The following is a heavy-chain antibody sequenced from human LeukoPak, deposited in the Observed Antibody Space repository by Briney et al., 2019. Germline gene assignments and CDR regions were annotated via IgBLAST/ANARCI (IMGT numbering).Heavy chain of an antibody. D-gene: IGHD6-13*01. Sequence: SETLSLTCTVSGGSISSYYWSWIRQPPGKGLEWIGYIYYSGSTNYNPSLKSRVTISVDTSKNQFSLKLSSVTAADTAVYYCARASRYSSSWHSPVYWGQGTLVTVSS. CDR3: ARASRYSSSWHSPVY. J-gene: IGHJ4*02. CDR2: IYYSGST. V-gene: IGHV4-59*01. CDR1: GGSISSYY.